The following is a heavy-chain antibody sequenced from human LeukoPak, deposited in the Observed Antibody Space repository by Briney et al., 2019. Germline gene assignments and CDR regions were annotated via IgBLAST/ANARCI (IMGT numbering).Heavy chain of an antibody. Sequence: GGSLRLSCAASGFTLSSYEMNWVRQAPGKGLEWVSYISSSGRTISSADSVKGRFTISRDNAKNSLYLQMNSLRAEDTAVYYCARSSYFDYWGQGTLVAVSS. D-gene: IGHD1-26*01. CDR3: ARSSYFDY. J-gene: IGHJ4*02. CDR2: ISSSGRTI. CDR1: GFTLSSYE. V-gene: IGHV3-48*03.